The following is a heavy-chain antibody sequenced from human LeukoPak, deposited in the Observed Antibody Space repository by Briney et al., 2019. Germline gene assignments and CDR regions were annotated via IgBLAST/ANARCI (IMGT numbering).Heavy chain of an antibody. Sequence: ASVKISCEASGYSFTIYYMHWVRQTPGQGLEWMGIINPSDGSTSYAQKFQGRVTMTRDLSTSTVYMELNSLRSEDTAMYYCARATYYYDTYFDYWGQGILVTVSS. D-gene: IGHD3-22*01. CDR1: GYSFTIYY. CDR2: INPSDGST. CDR3: ARATYYYDTYFDY. J-gene: IGHJ4*02. V-gene: IGHV1-46*03.